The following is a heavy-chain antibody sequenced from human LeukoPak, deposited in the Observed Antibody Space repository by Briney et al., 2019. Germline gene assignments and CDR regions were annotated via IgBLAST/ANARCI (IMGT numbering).Heavy chain of an antibody. CDR3: ARQGGGQRFDP. V-gene: IGHV4-39*01. J-gene: IGHJ5*02. Sequence: SETLSLTCTVSGGSISSSSYYWGWIRQPPGKGLEWIGSIYYSGSTYYNPSLKSRVTISVDTSKNQFSLKLSSVTAADTAVYYCARQGGGQRFDPWGQGTLVTVSS. D-gene: IGHD3-16*01. CDR1: GGSISSSSYY. CDR2: IYYSGST.